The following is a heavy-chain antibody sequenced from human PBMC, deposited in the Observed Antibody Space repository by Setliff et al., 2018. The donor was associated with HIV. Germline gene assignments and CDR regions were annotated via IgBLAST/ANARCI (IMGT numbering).Heavy chain of an antibody. D-gene: IGHD5-12*01. V-gene: IGHV3-21*01. Sequence: GGSLRLSCAASGFTFTDYTMNWVRQAPGKGLEWVSSISSSSSYIDYADSVKGRFIISRDNAKNSLYLQMNSLRTEDTAVYYCAGARGYSGYDLTFPSYWGQGTLVTVSS. CDR1: GFTFTDYT. J-gene: IGHJ4*02. CDR2: ISSSSSYI. CDR3: AGARGYSGYDLTFPSY.